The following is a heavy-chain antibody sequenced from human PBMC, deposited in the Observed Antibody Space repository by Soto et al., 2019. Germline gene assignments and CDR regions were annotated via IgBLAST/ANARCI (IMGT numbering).Heavy chain of an antibody. Sequence: LRLSCAASGFTFSSYGMHWVRQAPGKGLEWVAVISYDGSNEYFADSVKGRFTISRDNSKNTVYLQMNSLRAEDTAVYYCATASGPPYWGQGTLVTVSS. J-gene: IGHJ4*02. CDR3: ATASGPPY. CDR2: ISYDGSNE. CDR1: GFTFSSYG. V-gene: IGHV3-30*03.